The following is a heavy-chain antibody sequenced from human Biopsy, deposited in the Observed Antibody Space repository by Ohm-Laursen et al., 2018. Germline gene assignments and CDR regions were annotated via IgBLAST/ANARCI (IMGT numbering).Heavy chain of an antibody. CDR3: VRGVDYYDPYHYYALDV. CDR2: INHSGRT. Sequence: GTLSLTCALYGESFNGYYWSWIRQTPGKGLEWIGEINHSGRTNYNPSLKSRVTISVDTSKNQFSLKVRSVTAADTAVYYCVRGVDYYDPYHYYALDVWGQGTTVTVSS. D-gene: IGHD3-22*01. V-gene: IGHV4-34*01. CDR1: GESFNGYY. J-gene: IGHJ6*02.